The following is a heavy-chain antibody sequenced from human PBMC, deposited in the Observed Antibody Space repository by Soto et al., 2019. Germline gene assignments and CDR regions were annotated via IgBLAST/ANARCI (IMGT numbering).Heavy chain of an antibody. J-gene: IGHJ5*02. CDR2: IYYSGST. V-gene: IGHV4-30-4*01. Sequence: LSLTCTVSGGSISSGDYYWSWIRQPPGKGLEWIGYIYYSGSTYYNPSLKSRVTISVDTSKNQFSLKLSSVTAADTAVYYCARASENDSWSGYTNWFDPWGQGTLVTVSS. CDR3: ARASENDSWSGYTNWFDP. D-gene: IGHD3-3*01. CDR1: GGSISSGDYY.